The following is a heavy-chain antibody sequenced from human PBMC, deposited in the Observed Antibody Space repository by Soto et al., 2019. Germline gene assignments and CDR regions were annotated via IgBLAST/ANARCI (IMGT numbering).Heavy chain of an antibody. J-gene: IGHJ6*02. D-gene: IGHD3-3*01. CDR1: GFTFSSYS. Sequence: EVQLVESGGGLVQPGGSLRLSCAASGFTFSSYSMNWVRQAPGKGLEWVSYISSSSSTIYYADSVKGRFTISRDNAKNSLYLEMNSLGDEDTAVYYCARDEGAIFGVAYYYGMDVWGQGTTVTVSS. CDR2: ISSSSSTI. V-gene: IGHV3-48*02. CDR3: ARDEGAIFGVAYYYGMDV.